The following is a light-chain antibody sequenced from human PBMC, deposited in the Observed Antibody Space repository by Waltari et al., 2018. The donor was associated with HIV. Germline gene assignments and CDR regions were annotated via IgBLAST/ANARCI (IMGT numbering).Light chain of an antibody. J-gene: IGKJ4*01. V-gene: IGKV3-15*01. CDR3: QQYNNWPPT. CDR2: HAS. CDR1: QSISTN. Sequence: EVLMTQSPATLSVSPGERATLSCRASQSISTNLAWYQQRLGQAPRLLIIHASTRANGFPALFSGSGSEAEFTLTINSLQSDDSAVYYCQQYNNWPPTFGGGTKVEIK.